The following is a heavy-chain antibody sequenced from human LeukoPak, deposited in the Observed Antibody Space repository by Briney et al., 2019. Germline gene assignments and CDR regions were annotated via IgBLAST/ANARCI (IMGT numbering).Heavy chain of an antibody. CDR3: AKDLGVAVAGDY. CDR2: VSWSSGSI. Sequence: GGSLRLSCAASGFIFSDYAMHWVRQAPGKGLEWVSGVSWSSGSIDYVDSVKGRFTVSRDNSKNTLYLQMNSLRAEDTAVYYRAKDLGVAVAGDYWGQGTLVTVSS. V-gene: IGHV3-9*01. D-gene: IGHD6-19*01. CDR1: GFIFSDYA. J-gene: IGHJ4*02.